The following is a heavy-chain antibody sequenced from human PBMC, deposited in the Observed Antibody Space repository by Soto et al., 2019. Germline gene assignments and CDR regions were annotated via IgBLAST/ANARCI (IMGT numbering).Heavy chain of an antibody. CDR1: GFTFGSYG. J-gene: IGHJ3*02. D-gene: IGHD3-16*02. Sequence: PGGSPRLSCAASGFTFGSYGMHWVGQGPGKGLEWVAVISYDGSKKYYGDSVKGRFTISRDNSKKTLYLQMNSLRAADTAVYYCVKDQSLIQLSSEPEAFDIWGQGTTV. V-gene: IGHV3-30*18. CDR2: ISYDGSKK. CDR3: VKDQSLIQLSSEPEAFDI.